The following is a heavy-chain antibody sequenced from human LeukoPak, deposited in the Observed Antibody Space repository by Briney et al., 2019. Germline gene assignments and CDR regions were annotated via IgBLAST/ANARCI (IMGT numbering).Heavy chain of an antibody. CDR1: GYTFTSYG. V-gene: IGHV1-18*01. Sequence: ASVKVSCTASGYTFTSYGISWVRQAPGQGLEWMGWISAYNGNTNYAQKLQGRVTMTTDTSASTAYMELRSLRSDDTAVYYCARTYCSSTSCLPPQVDYWGQGTLVTVSS. CDR2: ISAYNGNT. D-gene: IGHD2-2*01. CDR3: ARTYCSSTSCLPPQVDY. J-gene: IGHJ4*02.